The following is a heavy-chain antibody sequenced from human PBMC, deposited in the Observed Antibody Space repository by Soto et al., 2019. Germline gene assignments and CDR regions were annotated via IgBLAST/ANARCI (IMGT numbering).Heavy chain of an antibody. J-gene: IGHJ4*02. Sequence: GGSLRLSCAASGFTFSSYAVHWVRQAPGKGLEWVAVISYDGSNKYYADSVKGRFTISRDNSKNTLYLQMNSLRAEDTAVYYCARGPSSLTRFDYWGQGTLVTVSS. CDR2: ISYDGSNK. D-gene: IGHD2-2*01. V-gene: IGHV3-30-3*01. CDR3: ARGPSSLTRFDY. CDR1: GFTFSSYA.